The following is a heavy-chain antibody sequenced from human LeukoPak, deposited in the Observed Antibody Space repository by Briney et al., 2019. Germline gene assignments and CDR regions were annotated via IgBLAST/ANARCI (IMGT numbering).Heavy chain of an antibody. CDR1: GGPFSGYY. D-gene: IGHD2-8*01. Sequence: PSETLSLTCAVYGGPFSGYYWSWIRQAPGKGLEWIGESNHSGSFNYNPSLKSRLLILVETSKNQFSLKLSSVTAADTAVYYCARVTYCTTTSCHPLGWFDPWGQGTLVTVSS. J-gene: IGHJ5*02. V-gene: IGHV4-34*01. CDR2: SNHSGSF. CDR3: ARVTYCTTTSCHPLGWFDP.